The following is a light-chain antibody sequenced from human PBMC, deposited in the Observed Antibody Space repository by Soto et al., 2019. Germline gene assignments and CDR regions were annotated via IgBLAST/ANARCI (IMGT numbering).Light chain of an antibody. CDR1: NSGSKS. CDR3: QVWDSSSDLLYV. Sequence: YALTQPPSVSVAPGHTARITCGGNNSGSKSVHWYQQKPGQAPVLVVYDDSDRPSGIPERFSGSNSGNTATLTISRVEAGDEADYYCQVWDSSSDLLYVFGTGTKV. V-gene: IGLV3-21*02. CDR2: DDS. J-gene: IGLJ1*01.